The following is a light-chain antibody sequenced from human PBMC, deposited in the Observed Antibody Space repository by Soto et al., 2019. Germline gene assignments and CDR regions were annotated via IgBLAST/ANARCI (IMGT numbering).Light chain of an antibody. CDR3: QQYT. CDR1: QSVSSSY. J-gene: IGKJ2*01. Sequence: EIVLTQSPGTLSLSPGERATLSCRASQSVSSSYLAWYQQKPGQAPSLLIYGASSRATGIPDRFSGSGSGTDFSLTISRLEPEDFAVYYCQQYTFGQGTKLEL. CDR2: GAS. V-gene: IGKV3-20*01.